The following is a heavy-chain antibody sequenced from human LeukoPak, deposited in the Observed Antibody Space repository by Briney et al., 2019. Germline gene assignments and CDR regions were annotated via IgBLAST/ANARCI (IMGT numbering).Heavy chain of an antibody. CDR3: ARAPYGDYYFDY. D-gene: IGHD4-17*01. CDR1: GYTFTSYY. V-gene: IGHV1-46*01. Sequence: ASVKVSCKASGYTFTSYYMHWVRQAPGQGLEWMGIINPSGGTTTYTQKFQGRVSMTRDTSTSTVYMELSSLRSEDTVVYYCARAPYGDYYFDYWGQGTLVTVSS. J-gene: IGHJ4*02. CDR2: INPSGGTT.